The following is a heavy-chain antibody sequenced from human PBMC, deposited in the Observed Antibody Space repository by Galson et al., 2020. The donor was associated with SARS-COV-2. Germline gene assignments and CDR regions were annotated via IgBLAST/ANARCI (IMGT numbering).Heavy chain of an antibody. CDR1: GFPFDDFA. J-gene: IGHJ4*02. V-gene: IGHV3-9*01. D-gene: IGHD3-10*01. CDR2: VNWNMGSL. CDR3: ARGRGYSSGSLGGY. Sequence: GGSLRLSCAASGFPFDDFAMHWVRQAPGKGLEWVSGVNWNMGSLGYADSVKGRFTISRDNAENFLYLHMNSLRVEDTAVYYCARGRGYSSGSLGGYWGQGTLVIVSS.